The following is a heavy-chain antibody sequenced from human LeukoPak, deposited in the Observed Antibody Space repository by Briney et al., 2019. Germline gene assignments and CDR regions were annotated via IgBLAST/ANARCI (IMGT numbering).Heavy chain of an antibody. CDR3: ARDHDGKDC. D-gene: IGHD1-1*01. J-gene: IGHJ4*02. V-gene: IGHV3-7*01. CDR2: INQDGSQK. Sequence: GGSLRLSCVASGFTFSSEWMSWVRQAPGKGLEWVTNINQDGSQKYYEDSVKGRFTVSRDNAKNSLYLHMNGLGADDTAIYYCARDHDGKDCWGQGTLVTVSS. CDR1: GFTFSSEW.